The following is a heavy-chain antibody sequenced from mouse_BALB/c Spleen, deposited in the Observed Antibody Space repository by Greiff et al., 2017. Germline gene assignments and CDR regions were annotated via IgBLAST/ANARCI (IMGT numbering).Heavy chain of an antibody. J-gene: IGHJ3*01. CDR1: GFTFSDYY. D-gene: IGHD2-2*01. CDR2: ISDGGSYT. CDR3: ARGGAGLQRAWFAY. V-gene: IGHV5-4*02. Sequence: EVKLMESGGGLVKPGGSLKLSCAASGFTFSDYYMYWVRQTPEKRLEWVATISDGGSYTYYPDSVKGRFTISRDNAKNNLYLQMSSLKSEDTAMYYCARGGAGLQRAWFAYWGQGTLVTVSA.